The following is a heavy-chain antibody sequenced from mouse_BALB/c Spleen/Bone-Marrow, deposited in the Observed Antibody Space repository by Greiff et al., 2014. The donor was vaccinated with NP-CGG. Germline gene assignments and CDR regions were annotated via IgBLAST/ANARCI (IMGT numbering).Heavy chain of an antibody. D-gene: IGHD1-1*01. CDR2: ISYSGST. V-gene: IGHV3-2*02. Sequence: EVQRVESGPGLMKPSQSLSLTCTVTGYSITSDYAWNWIRQFPGNKLEWMGYISYSGSTSYNPSLKSRISITRDTSKNQFFLQLNSVTTEDTATYYCARYYGSSYYAMDYWGQGTSVTVSS. CDR1: GYSITSDYA. J-gene: IGHJ4*01. CDR3: ARYYGSSYYAMDY.